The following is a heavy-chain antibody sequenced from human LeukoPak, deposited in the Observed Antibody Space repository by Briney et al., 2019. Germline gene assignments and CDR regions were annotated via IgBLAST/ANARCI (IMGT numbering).Heavy chain of an antibody. Sequence: TETLSLTCSVSGGPISSSYWSWLRQAPGKGLEWIGSVYDSGTTNYNPSLKSRLPISVDTSKNQFSLKLRSMTATDTAVYYCARSFCDSTMCYAYFDYWGQGTVVTVSS. CDR3: ARSFCDSTMCYAYFDY. V-gene: IGHV4-59*08. J-gene: IGHJ4*02. CDR2: VYDSGTT. CDR1: GGPISSSY. D-gene: IGHD2-2*01.